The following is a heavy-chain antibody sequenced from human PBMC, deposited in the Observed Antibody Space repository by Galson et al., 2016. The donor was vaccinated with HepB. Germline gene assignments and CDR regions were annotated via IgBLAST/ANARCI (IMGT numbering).Heavy chain of an antibody. Sequence: CAISGDSVSSNSAFWNWIRQSPSRGLEWLGRTYYRSQWYTDYAVSVKSRIVINPDTSKSQFSLQLNSVTPEDTAIYYCTRDARSSANYHYGLDVWGQGTAVAVSS. CDR2: TYYRSQWYT. D-gene: IGHD6-13*01. CDR1: GDSVSSNSAF. CDR3: TRDARSSANYHYGLDV. J-gene: IGHJ6*02. V-gene: IGHV6-1*01.